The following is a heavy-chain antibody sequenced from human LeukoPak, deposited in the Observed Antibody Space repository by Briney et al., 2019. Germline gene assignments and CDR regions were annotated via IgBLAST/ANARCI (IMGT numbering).Heavy chain of an antibody. J-gene: IGHJ3*02. Sequence: GGSLRLSCQPSGFTFSTYAMSWVRQAPGKGLRWVSAISSSGGSTYYADSVKGRFTISRDNSKNTLYLQMNSLRAEDTAVYYCAKKGGVPGYSSGWYGAFDIWGQGTMVTVSS. CDR3: AKKGGVPGYSSGWYGAFDI. D-gene: IGHD6-19*01. V-gene: IGHV3-23*01. CDR2: ISSSGGST. CDR1: GFTFSTYA.